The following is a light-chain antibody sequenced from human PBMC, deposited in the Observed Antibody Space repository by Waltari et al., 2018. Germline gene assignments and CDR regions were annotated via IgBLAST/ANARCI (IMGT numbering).Light chain of an antibody. CDR3: QQYNSYSL. CDR2: NAS. CDR1: QSISSW. J-gene: IGKJ3*01. Sequence: DIQMTQSPSTLSASVGDRVTITCRASQSISSWLAWYQQKPGKAPKLLIYNASSLESGVPSRFGGSGSGTEFTLTISSLQPDDFATYYCQQYNSYSLFGPGTKVDIK. V-gene: IGKV1-5*03.